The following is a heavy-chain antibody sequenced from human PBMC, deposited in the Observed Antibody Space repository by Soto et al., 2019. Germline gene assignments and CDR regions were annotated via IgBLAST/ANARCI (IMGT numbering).Heavy chain of an antibody. CDR2: IYYNGDT. CDR1: FCSISAAAYY. Sequence: LSRTCTVSFCSISAAAYYWSWIRQLPGKGLEWIGYIYYNGDTYYNPSLERRVTISLDTSKNQFSLELTSVTAADTAVYYCARETGYYGGYNWFDPWGQGTLVTVSS. D-gene: IGHD3-3*01. V-gene: IGHV4-31*03. CDR3: ARETGYYGGYNWFDP. J-gene: IGHJ5*02.